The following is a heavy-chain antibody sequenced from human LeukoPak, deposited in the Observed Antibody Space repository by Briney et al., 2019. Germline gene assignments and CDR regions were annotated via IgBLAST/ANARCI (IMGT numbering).Heavy chain of an antibody. D-gene: IGHD5/OR15-5a*01. CDR1: GGTFSSYA. J-gene: IGHJ6*03. CDR2: IIPIFGTA. CDR3: ASIVYDFAGGYYYYMDV. V-gene: IGHV1-69*05. Sequence: SVKVSCKASGGTFSSYAISWVRQAPGQGLEWMGGIIPIFGTANYAQKFQGRVTITTDESTSTAYMELSSLRSEDTAVYYCASIVYDFAGGYYYYMDVWGKGTTVTVSS.